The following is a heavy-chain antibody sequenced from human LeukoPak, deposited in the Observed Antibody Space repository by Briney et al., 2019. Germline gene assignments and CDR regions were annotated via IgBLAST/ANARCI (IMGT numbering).Heavy chain of an antibody. V-gene: IGHV1-2*02. D-gene: IGHD6-13*01. CDR3: ARDIAPSGSWWLDS. J-gene: IGHJ5*01. CDR1: GYTFTDYF. CDR2: IDCKSGDT. Sequence: ASVKVSCKASGYTFTDYFIHWVRQAPGQEHEWMGWIDCKSGDTNFAQKFQGRVTMTRDTSTRIAYMDLFRLMSDDTATYYCARDIAPSGSWWLDSWGQGTLVVVSS.